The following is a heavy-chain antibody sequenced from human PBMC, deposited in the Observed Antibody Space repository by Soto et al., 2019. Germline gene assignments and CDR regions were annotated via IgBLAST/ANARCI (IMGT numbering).Heavy chain of an antibody. CDR2: ISWNSGSI. CDR1: GFTFDDYA. J-gene: IGHJ6*02. D-gene: IGHD3-3*01. V-gene: IGHV3-9*01. Sequence: PGGSLRLSCAASGFTFDDYAMHWVRQAPGKGLEWVSGISWNSGSIGYADSVKGRFTTSRDNAKNSLYLQMNSLRAEDTALYYCAKDIGLRSPYYYYGMDVWGQGTTVTVSS. CDR3: AKDIGLRSPYYYYGMDV.